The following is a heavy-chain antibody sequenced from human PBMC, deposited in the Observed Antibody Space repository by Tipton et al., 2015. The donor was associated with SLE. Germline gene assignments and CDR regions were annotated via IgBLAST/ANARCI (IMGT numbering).Heavy chain of an antibody. CDR1: GGSISSNNW. CDR2: IYHSGST. J-gene: IGHJ6*03. Sequence: TLSLTCDVSGGSISSNNWWSWVRQPPGKGLEWIGEIYHSGSTNYNPSLMSRVTISLDTSKNQFSLGLSSVTAADTAVYYCAREGVTTRRAYYYYYMDVWGKGTTVTISS. V-gene: IGHV4-4*02. CDR3: AREGVTTRRAYYYYYMDV. D-gene: IGHD1-1*01.